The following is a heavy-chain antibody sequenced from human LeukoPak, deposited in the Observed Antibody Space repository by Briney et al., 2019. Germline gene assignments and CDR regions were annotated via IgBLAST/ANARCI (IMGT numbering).Heavy chain of an antibody. Sequence: GGSLRLSCAASGFTFSSYAMHWVRQAPGKGLEWEAVISYDGSNKYYADSVKGRFTISRDNSKNTLYLQMNSLRAEDTAVYYCARDPDCSSWEENWFDPWGQGTLVTVSS. J-gene: IGHJ5*02. CDR2: ISYDGSNK. V-gene: IGHV3-30-3*01. CDR1: GFTFSSYA. CDR3: ARDPDCSSWEENWFDP. D-gene: IGHD6-13*01.